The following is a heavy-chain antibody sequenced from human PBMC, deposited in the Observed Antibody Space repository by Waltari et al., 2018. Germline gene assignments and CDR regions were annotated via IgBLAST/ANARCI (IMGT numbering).Heavy chain of an antibody. Sequence: EVQLVEPGGGLVQPGGSLRLSCSASGFSFSPSGMAWVRQAPGKGLEWVANINHDGSEISYVDSVKGRVTISRDNAKNSLYLQMNSLRAEDTAIYYCSWSLDYLGHGTLVTVSS. V-gene: IGHV3-7*01. J-gene: IGHJ4*01. CDR3: SWSLDY. CDR2: INHDGSEI. CDR1: GFSFSPSG.